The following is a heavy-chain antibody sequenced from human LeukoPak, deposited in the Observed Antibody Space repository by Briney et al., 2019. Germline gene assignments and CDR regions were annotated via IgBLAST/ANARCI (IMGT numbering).Heavy chain of an antibody. J-gene: IGHJ4*02. CDR3: ARVQDWGQDY. CDR1: GGTFSSYA. D-gene: IGHD3-16*01. V-gene: IGHV1-69*04. Sequence: ASVKVSCKASGGTFSSYATSWVRQAPGQGLEWMGRIIPILGIANYAQKFQGRVTITADKSTSTAYMELSSLRSEDTAVYYCARVQDWGQDYWGQGTLVTVSS. CDR2: IIPILGIA.